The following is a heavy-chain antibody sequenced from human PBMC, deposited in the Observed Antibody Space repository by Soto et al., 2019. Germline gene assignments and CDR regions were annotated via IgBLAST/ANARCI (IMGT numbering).Heavy chain of an antibody. CDR1: GYTFSSYD. D-gene: IGHD2-8*01. Sequence: QVQLVQSGAEVKKPGASVKVSCKASGYTFSSYDINWVRQATGQGLEWMGWMKPTSGNTGYSQKFQGRVTMTRDTSISSAYLELSSLRSEDTAVYYCVRSGYSPNGVCYFGAFDYWGQGTLVTVSS. V-gene: IGHV1-8*01. CDR3: VRSGYSPNGVCYFGAFDY. CDR2: MKPTSGNT. J-gene: IGHJ4*02.